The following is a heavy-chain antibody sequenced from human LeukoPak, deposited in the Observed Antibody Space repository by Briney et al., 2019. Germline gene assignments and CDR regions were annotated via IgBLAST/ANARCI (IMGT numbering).Heavy chain of an antibody. CDR2: IGTAGDT. CDR3: ARQLSGSYLPAYYYGMDV. D-gene: IGHD3-10*01. Sequence: GGSLRLSCAASGFTFSSYDMHWVRHATGKGREWVSDIGTAGDTYYPGSVKGRFTISRENAKNSLYLQMNSLRAGDTAVYYCARQLSGSYLPAYYYGMDVWGQGTTVTVSS. J-gene: IGHJ6*02. CDR1: GFTFSSYD. V-gene: IGHV3-13*01.